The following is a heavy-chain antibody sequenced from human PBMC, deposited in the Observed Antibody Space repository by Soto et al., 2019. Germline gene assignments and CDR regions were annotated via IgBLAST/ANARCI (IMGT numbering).Heavy chain of an antibody. D-gene: IGHD5-18*01. J-gene: IGHJ4*02. CDR2: ISGGGDST. Sequence: EVQLLESGGGLVQPGGSLRLSCAASGFTFSSNSITWVRQAPGKGLEWVSGISGGGDSTFYADSVKGRFTISRDNSKNTMFLQMNSLRADDTAVYYCAKWDGYGDYWGQGTLVTVSS. V-gene: IGHV3-23*01. CDR1: GFTFSSNS. CDR3: AKWDGYGDY.